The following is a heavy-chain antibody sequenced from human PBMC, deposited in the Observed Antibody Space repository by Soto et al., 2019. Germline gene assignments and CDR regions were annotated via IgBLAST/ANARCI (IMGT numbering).Heavy chain of an antibody. CDR1: GFSLSTSGVG. V-gene: IGHV2-5*02. J-gene: IGHJ6*02. D-gene: IGHD2-15*01. Sequence: QITLKESGPTLVKPTQNLTLTCTFSGFSLSTSGVGVGWIRQPPGKALEWLALIYWDGDKRYSPSLNSRLTITKDTSKNQVVLTMTNMDPVDTATYYCAHKRVVAANRYGMDVWGQGTTVTVSS. CDR3: AHKRVVAANRYGMDV. CDR2: IYWDGDK.